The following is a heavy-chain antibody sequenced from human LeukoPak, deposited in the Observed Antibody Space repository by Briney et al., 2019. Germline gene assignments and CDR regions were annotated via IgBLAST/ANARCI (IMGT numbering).Heavy chain of an antibody. V-gene: IGHV1-46*01. CDR2: INPSGGST. CDR3: ARGEADYDFWSGYTGFDY. D-gene: IGHD3-3*01. Sequence: ASAKVSCKASGGTFSSYAISWVRQAPGQGLEWMGIINPSGGSTSYAQKFQGRVTMTRDTSTSTVYMELSSLRSEDTAVYYCARGEADYDFWSGYTGFDYWGQGTLVTVSS. J-gene: IGHJ4*02. CDR1: GGTFSSYA.